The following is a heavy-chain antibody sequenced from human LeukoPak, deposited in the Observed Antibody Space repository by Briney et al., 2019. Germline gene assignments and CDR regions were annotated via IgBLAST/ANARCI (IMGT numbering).Heavy chain of an antibody. J-gene: IGHJ4*02. CDR1: GFTFSSYG. V-gene: IGHV3-30*03. Sequence: PGGSLRLSCAASGFTFSSYGMHWVRQAPGKGLEWVAVISYDGSNKYYADSVKGRFTISRDNSKNTLYLQMNSLRAEDTAVYYCATGIVATTLFDYWGQGTLVTVSS. CDR2: ISYDGSNK. CDR3: ATGIVATTLFDY. D-gene: IGHD5-12*01.